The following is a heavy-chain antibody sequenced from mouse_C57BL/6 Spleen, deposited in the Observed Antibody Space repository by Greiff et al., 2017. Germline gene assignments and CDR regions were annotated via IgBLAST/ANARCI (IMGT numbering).Heavy chain of an antibody. Sequence: QVQLQQSGAELVRPGASVTLSCKASGYTFTDYEMHWVKQTPVHGLEWIGAIDPETGGTAYNQKFKGKAILTADKSSSTAYMELRSLSSGDSAVYYCTRNWEGFDYWGQGTTLTVSS. D-gene: IGHD4-1*01. CDR3: TRNWEGFDY. CDR1: GYTFTDYE. V-gene: IGHV1-15*01. CDR2: IDPETGGT. J-gene: IGHJ2*01.